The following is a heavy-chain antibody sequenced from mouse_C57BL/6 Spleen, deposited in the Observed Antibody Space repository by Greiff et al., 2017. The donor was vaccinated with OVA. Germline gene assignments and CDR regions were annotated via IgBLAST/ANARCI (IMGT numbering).Heavy chain of an antibody. CDR3: ARQSRDGYNFYFDY. V-gene: IGHV1-42*01. J-gene: IGHJ2*01. Sequence: VQLKQSGPELVKPGASVKISCKASGYSFTGYYMNWVKQSPEKSLEWIGEINPSTGGTTYNQKFKAKATLTVDKSSSTAYMQLKSLTSEDSAVYYCARQSRDGYNFYFDYWGQGTTLTVSS. D-gene: IGHD2-3*01. CDR2: INPSTGGT. CDR1: GYSFTGYY.